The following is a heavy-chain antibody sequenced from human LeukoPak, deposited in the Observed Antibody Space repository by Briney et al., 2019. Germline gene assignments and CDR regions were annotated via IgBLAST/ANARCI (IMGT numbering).Heavy chain of an antibody. J-gene: IGHJ4*02. V-gene: IGHV1-69*04. D-gene: IGHD3-9*01. Sequence: ASVKVSCKASGGTFSSYAISWVRQAPGQGLEWMGRIIPILGIANYAQKFQGRVTITADKSTSTAYMELSSLRPGDTAVYYCARTTLTGYSPTDYWGQGTLVTVSS. CDR1: GGTFSSYA. CDR2: IIPILGIA. CDR3: ARTTLTGYSPTDY.